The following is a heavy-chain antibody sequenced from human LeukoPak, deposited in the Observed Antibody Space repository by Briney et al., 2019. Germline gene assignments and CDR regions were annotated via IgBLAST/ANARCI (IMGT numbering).Heavy chain of an antibody. CDR2: LQPKSGGT. Sequence: GASVKVSCKASGYTFSVYYMHWVRQAPGEGLEWMGWLQPKSGGTNYAQYFQGRVTMTWDTSISTAYMELKRLRSDDTAVYYCARGYEGYDYWGQGTLVTVSS. CDR3: ARGYEGYDY. V-gene: IGHV1-2*02. CDR1: GYTFSVYY. J-gene: IGHJ4*02. D-gene: IGHD2-2*01.